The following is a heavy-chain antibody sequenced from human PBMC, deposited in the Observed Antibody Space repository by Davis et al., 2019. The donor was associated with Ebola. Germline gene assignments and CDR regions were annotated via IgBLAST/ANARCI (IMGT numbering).Heavy chain of an antibody. V-gene: IGHV3-74*01. CDR3: ARGKFWSGDYGMDV. CDR2: INSDGSST. J-gene: IGHJ6*02. Sequence: HTGGSLRLSCAASGFTFSSYWMSWVRQAPGKGLVWVSRINSDGSSTSYADSVKGRFTISRDNAKNTLYLQMNSLRAEDTAVYYCARGKFWSGDYGMDVWGQGTTVTVSS. CDR1: GFTFSSYW. D-gene: IGHD3-3*01.